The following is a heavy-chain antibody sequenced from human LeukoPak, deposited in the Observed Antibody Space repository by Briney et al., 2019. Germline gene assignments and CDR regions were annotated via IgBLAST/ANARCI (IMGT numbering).Heavy chain of an antibody. CDR1: GYTCTICY. V-gene: IGHV1-2*02. CDR2: INPYNGGT. J-gene: IGHJ3*01. CDR3: ARERIYCDNGKAFDV. Sequence: ASVKVFCKASGYTCTICYLHWVRQAPGQGLEWMGWINPYNGGTNYAQKFQGRVTMTRDTSITTAYMELTRLRSDDTTIYYCARERIYCDNGKAFDVWGQGTKVTVSS. D-gene: IGHD4-17*01.